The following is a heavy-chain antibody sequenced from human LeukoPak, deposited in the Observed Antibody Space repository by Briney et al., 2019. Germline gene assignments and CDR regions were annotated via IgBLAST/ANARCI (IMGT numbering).Heavy chain of an antibody. CDR1: GGSISTTGYY. V-gene: IGHV4-39*01. CDR3: ASDKGYSNNYFDY. CDR2: IYYSGST. Sequence: PSETLTLTCTVSGGSISTTGYYWAWIRQPPGKGLEWIASIYYSGSTYYNSSLKSRVTISVDTSRNQFSLKLSSVTAADTALYYCASDKGYSNNYFDYWGQGTLVTVSS. D-gene: IGHD6-13*01. J-gene: IGHJ4*01.